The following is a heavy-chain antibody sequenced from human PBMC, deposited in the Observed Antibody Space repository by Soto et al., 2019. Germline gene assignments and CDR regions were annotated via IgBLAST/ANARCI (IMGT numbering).Heavy chain of an antibody. CDR1: GFTFSTYS. Sequence: GGSLRLSCVGSGFTFSTYSINWVRQAPGKGLEWVSSISSRSDIFYADSVKGRFTISRDNAKNSVSLQMNSLRAEDMAVYYCPREYTAWPLAYGLDVWGQGTTVTVSS. CDR3: PREYTAWPLAYGLDV. CDR2: ISSRSDI. V-gene: IGHV3-21*01. D-gene: IGHD2-2*02. J-gene: IGHJ6*02.